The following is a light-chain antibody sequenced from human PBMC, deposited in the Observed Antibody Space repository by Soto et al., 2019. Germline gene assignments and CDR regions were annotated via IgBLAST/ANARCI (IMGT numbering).Light chain of an antibody. J-gene: IGKJ1*01. CDR2: KAS. V-gene: IGKV1-5*03. CDR1: QSISNW. CDR3: QQYNTFLPP. Sequence: DTQMTQSPSTLSASVGDRVTITCRASQSISNWLAWYKQRPGRAPKLLIYKASNLQSGVPSRFSGSGSGTEFTLTINSLQPDDFAMYYCQQYNTFLPPFGQGTKVEFK.